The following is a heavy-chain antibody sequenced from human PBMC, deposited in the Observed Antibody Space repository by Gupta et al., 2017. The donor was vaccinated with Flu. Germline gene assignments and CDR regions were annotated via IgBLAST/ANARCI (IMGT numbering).Heavy chain of an antibody. V-gene: IGHV3-33*01. CDR2: IWYDGSNK. CDR1: GFTFSSYG. J-gene: IGHJ4*02. D-gene: IGHD6-19*01. Sequence: QVQLVESGGGVVQPGRSLRLSCAASGFTFSSYGMHWVRQAPGKGLEWVAVIWYDGSNKYYADSVKGRFTISRDNSKNTLYLQMNSLRAEDTAVYYCARDISGWYDSACDYWGQGTLVTVSS. CDR3: ARDISGWYDSACDY.